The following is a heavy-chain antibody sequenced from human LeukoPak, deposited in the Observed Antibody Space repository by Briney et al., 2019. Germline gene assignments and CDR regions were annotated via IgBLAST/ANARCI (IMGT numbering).Heavy chain of an antibody. CDR2: ISWNSGSI. D-gene: IGHD3-22*01. CDR3: AKDRPKYYYDSSGYFIPFDY. Sequence: GGSLRLSCAASGFTFDDYAMHWVRQAPGKGLEWVSGISWNSGSIGYADSVKGRFTISRDNAKNSLYLQMNSLRAEDTAVYYCAKDRPKYYYDSSGYFIPFDYWGQGTLVTVSS. V-gene: IGHV3-9*01. J-gene: IGHJ4*02. CDR1: GFTFDDYA.